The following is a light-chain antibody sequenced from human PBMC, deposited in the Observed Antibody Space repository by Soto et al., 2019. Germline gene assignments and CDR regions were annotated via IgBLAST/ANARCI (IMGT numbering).Light chain of an antibody. CDR2: EAS. J-gene: IGLJ1*01. CDR1: STDFVSYNR. Sequence: QSVLTQPPSVSGSPGQSVTISCTGISTDFVSYNRVSWYQQPPGTAPKLIIYEASNRPSGVPDRFSGSKSGNTASLTISGLQAADEADYYCSLYTSENTDVFGTGTKLTVL. CDR3: SLYTSENTDV. V-gene: IGLV2-18*01.